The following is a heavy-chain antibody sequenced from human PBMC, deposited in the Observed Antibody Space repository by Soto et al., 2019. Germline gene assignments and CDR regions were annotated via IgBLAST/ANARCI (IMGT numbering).Heavy chain of an antibody. J-gene: IGHJ4*01. V-gene: IGHV1-69*04. Sequence: SVKVSCKASGYTFTDYGISWVRQAPGQGLEWMGRIIPILGIANYAQKFQGRVTITADKSTSTAYMELSSLRTEDTAIYYCAKLRDFVVLPAGILDYWG. CDR2: IIPILGIA. CDR1: GYTFTDYG. CDR3: AKLRDFVVLPAGILDY. D-gene: IGHD2-8*01.